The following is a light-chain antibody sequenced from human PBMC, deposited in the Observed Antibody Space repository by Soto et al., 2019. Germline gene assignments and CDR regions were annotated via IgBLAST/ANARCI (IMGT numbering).Light chain of an antibody. Sequence: DIQMTQSPSSLSASVVDRVTSTCRASQDINNYFVWYQQKPGKVPELLIYAASTLHSVVPSRFSGSGRGTDFTLTISSLQPEDVATYYCQKYNTVPWTFGQGTKVEIK. CDR3: QKYNTVPWT. CDR1: QDINNY. J-gene: IGKJ1*01. CDR2: AAS. V-gene: IGKV1-27*01.